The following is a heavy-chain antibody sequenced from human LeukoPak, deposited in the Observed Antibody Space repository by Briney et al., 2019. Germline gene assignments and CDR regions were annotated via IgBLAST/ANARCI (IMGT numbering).Heavy chain of an antibody. Sequence: SETLSLTCAVYGGSFSGYYWSWIRQPPGKGLEWIGEINHSGSTNYNPSLKSRVTISVDTSKNQFSLKLSSVTAADTAAYYCARGRKNQLLYVYYGMDVWGQGTTVTVSS. CDR3: ARGRKNQLLYVYYGMDV. D-gene: IGHD2-2*02. CDR1: GGSFSGYY. CDR2: INHSGST. J-gene: IGHJ6*02. V-gene: IGHV4-34*01.